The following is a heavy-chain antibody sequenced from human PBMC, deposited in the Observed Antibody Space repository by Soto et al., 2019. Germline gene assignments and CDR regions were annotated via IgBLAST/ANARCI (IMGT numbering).Heavy chain of an antibody. CDR3: ASTPISSSWTQGPRGFDP. D-gene: IGHD6-13*01. Sequence: GGSLRLSCAASGFTFSSYAMSWVRQAPGKGLEWVSAISGSGGSTYYADSVKGRFTISRDNSKNTLYLQMNSLRSEDTAVYYCASTPISSSWTQGPRGFDPWGQGTLVTSPQ. CDR2: ISGSGGST. J-gene: IGHJ5*02. V-gene: IGHV3-23*01. CDR1: GFTFSSYA.